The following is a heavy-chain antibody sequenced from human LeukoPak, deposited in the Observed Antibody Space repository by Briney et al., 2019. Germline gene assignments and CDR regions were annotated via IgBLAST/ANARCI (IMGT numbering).Heavy chain of an antibody. CDR3: ARSGDGNWFDP. Sequence: GASVKLSCKASGYVFMNFGMGWVRHAPGQGLEWLGWISAYNGDTNYAQKFRGRVTLTTDTSTSTAYMEVRSLTSDDTAIYYCARSGDGNWFDPWGQGTLVIVSS. V-gene: IGHV1-18*01. CDR2: ISAYNGDT. CDR1: GYVFMNFG. J-gene: IGHJ5*02.